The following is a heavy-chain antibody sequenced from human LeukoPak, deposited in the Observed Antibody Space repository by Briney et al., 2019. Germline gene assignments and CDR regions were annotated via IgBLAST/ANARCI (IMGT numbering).Heavy chain of an antibody. CDR2: IYSGGST. D-gene: IGHD6-13*01. J-gene: IGHJ4*02. CDR1: GFTVGSNY. CDR3: AREKGSSSWLDY. V-gene: IGHV3-66*01. Sequence: GSLRLSCAASGFTVGSNYMCWVRQAPGKGLEWVSVIYSGGSTYYADSVKGRFTISRDNSKNTLYLQMNSLRAEDTAVYYCAREKGSSSWLDYWGQGTLVTVSS.